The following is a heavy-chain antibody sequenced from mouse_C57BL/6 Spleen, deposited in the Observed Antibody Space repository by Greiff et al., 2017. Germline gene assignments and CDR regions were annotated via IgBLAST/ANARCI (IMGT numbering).Heavy chain of an antibody. V-gene: IGHV1-22*01. CDR3: ARLGGNYGYYAMDY. Sequence: VHVKQSGPELVKPGASVKMSCKASGYTFTDYNMHWVKQSHGKSLEWIGYINPNNGGTSYNQKFKGKATLTVNKSSSTAYMELRSLTSEDSAVYYCARLGGNYGYYAMDYWGQGTSVTVSS. J-gene: IGHJ4*01. CDR2: INPNNGGT. CDR1: GYTFTDYN. D-gene: IGHD2-1*01.